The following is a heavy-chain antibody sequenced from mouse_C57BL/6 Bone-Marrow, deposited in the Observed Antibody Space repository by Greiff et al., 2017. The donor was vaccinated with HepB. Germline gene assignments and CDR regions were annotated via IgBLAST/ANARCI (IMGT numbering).Heavy chain of an antibody. J-gene: IGHJ3*01. D-gene: IGHD3-2*02. CDR3: ARQIDSSLFAY. CDR2: ISGGGGNT. CDR1: GFTFSSYT. Sequence: EVQRVESGGGLVKPGGSLKLSCAASGFTFSSYTMSWVRQTPEKRLEWVATISGGGGNTYYPDSVKGRFTISRDNAKNTLYLQMSSLRSEDTALYYCARQIDSSLFAYWGQGTLVTVSA. V-gene: IGHV5-9*01.